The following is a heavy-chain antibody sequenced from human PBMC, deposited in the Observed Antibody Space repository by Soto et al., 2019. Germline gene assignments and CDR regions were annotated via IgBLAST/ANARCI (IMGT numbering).Heavy chain of an antibody. CDR1: GFTFSDYY. D-gene: IGHD2-2*01. Sequence: QVQLVESGGGLVKPGGSLRLSCAASGFTFSDYYMSWIRQAPGKGLEWVSYISSSGSTIYYADSVKGRFTISRDNAKNSLYLQMNSLRAEDTAVYYCARDIVLVPAAQYYYYYYGMGVWGQGTTVTVSS. V-gene: IGHV3-11*01. CDR2: ISSSGSTI. J-gene: IGHJ6*02. CDR3: ARDIVLVPAAQYYYYYYGMGV.